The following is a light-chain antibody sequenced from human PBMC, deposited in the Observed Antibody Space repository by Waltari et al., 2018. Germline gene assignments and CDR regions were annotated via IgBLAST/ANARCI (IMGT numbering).Light chain of an antibody. V-gene: IGLV2-14*01. CDR3: SSYTSGGTHV. CDR1: TSDVGGYDY. Sequence: QSAPTQPASVSGSPGQSITISCTGTTSDVGGYDYVSWYQHHPARAPNLMFSEVGYRPSGVSNRFYGSKSGNTASLTISGLQAEDEADYYCSSYTSGGTHVFGTGTKATVL. CDR2: EVG. J-gene: IGLJ1*01.